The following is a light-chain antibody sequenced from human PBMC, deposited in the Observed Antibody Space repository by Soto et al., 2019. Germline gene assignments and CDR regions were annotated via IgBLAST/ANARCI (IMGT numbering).Light chain of an antibody. V-gene: IGKV2-28*01. Sequence: DIVMTQSPLSLPVTPGEPASISCRSSQSLLHSNGYNYLDWYLQRPGQSPQLLIYLGSTRASGVPDRFSGSGSSTDFTLKISRVEADDVGVYYCMQALQTPLTFGGGTKVEIK. CDR3: MQALQTPLT. CDR1: QSLLHSNGYNY. CDR2: LGS. J-gene: IGKJ4*01.